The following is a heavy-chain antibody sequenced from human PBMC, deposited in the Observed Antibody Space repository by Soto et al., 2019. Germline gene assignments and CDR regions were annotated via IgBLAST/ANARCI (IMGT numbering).Heavy chain of an antibody. V-gene: IGHV4-59*08. CDR1: SDSISSYY. CDR3: ARAVGDPLYYLDY. CDR2: TDYSGNT. Sequence: QVQLQESGPGLVRPSETLSLTCTVSSDSISSYYWIWIRQSPGKGLEWIGYTDYSGNTNYKPSLKSRFTISGDTSKNQFSLRLSSVTAADTAVYYCARAVGDPLYYLDYWGQGTLVTVSS. J-gene: IGHJ4*02. D-gene: IGHD6-19*01.